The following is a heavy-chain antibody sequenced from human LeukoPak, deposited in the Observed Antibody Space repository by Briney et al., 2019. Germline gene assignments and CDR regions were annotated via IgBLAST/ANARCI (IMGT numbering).Heavy chain of an antibody. Sequence: GGSLRLSCAASGFTFDDYTMPWVRQAPGKGLEWVSLISWDGGSTYYADSVKGRFTISRDNSKNSLYLQMNSLRTEDTAMYYCAKERTTGTTGLDWGQGTLVTVSS. D-gene: IGHD1-1*01. CDR2: ISWDGGST. CDR1: GFTFDDYT. V-gene: IGHV3-43*01. CDR3: AKERTTGTTGLD. J-gene: IGHJ4*02.